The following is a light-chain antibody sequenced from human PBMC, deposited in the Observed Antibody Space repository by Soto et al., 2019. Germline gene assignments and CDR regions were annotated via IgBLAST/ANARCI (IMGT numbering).Light chain of an antibody. CDR3: AAWDDSLNGPHVV. CDR1: SSNIGSNT. J-gene: IGLJ2*01. CDR2: SNN. V-gene: IGLV1-44*01. Sequence: QSVLTQPPSASGTPGQRVTTSCSGSSSNIGSNTVNWYQQLPGTAPKLLIYSNNQRPSGVPDRFSGSKSGTSASLAISGLQSEDEADYYCAAWDDSLNGPHVVFGGGTKVTVL.